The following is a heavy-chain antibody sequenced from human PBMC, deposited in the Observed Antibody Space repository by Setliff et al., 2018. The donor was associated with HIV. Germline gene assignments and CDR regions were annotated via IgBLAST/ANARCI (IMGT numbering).Heavy chain of an antibody. V-gene: IGHV7-4-1*02. Sequence: GASVKVSCKASGYTLTTYGIGWVRQAPGQGPEWMGWINTETGNPMYAQGFRGRLVFSLDTSVNTAYLQINSLKAEDTAMYYCARVGSYWSTFDYWGQGALVTVSS. CDR3: ARVGSYWSTFDY. CDR2: INTETGNP. J-gene: IGHJ4*02. CDR1: GYTLTTYG. D-gene: IGHD2-8*02.